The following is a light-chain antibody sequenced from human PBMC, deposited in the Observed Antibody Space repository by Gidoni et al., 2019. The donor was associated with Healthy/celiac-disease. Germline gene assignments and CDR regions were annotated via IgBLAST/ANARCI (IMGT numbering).Light chain of an antibody. J-gene: IGKJ1*01. CDR1: QDISNY. Sequence: DIQLTQSPSSLSASVGDRGTITCLASQDISNYLNWYQQKPGKAPKLLIYDASHLEIGVPSRFSGSGSGTDFTFTISSLQPEDIATYYCQQYDNLPRTFGQGTKVEIK. V-gene: IGKV1-33*01. CDR3: QQYDNLPRT. CDR2: DAS.